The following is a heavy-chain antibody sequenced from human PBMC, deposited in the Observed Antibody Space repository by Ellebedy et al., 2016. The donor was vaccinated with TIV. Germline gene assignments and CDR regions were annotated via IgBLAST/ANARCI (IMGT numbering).Heavy chain of an antibody. J-gene: IGHJ5*02. CDR1: GGTFSSYA. CDR2: IIPIFGTA. D-gene: IGHD6-13*01. Sequence: SVKVSCXASGGTFSSYAISWVRQAPGQGLEWMGGIIPIFGTANYAQKFQGRVTITADESTSTAYMELSSLRSEDTAVYYCARDPPSYSSRTGLFDPWGQGTLVTVSS. V-gene: IGHV1-69*13. CDR3: ARDPPSYSSRTGLFDP.